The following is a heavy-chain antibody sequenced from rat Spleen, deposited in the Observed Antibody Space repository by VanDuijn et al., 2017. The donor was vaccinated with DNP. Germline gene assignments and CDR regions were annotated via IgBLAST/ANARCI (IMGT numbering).Heavy chain of an antibody. CDR1: GFALSDYY. J-gene: IGHJ2*01. V-gene: IGHV5-20*01. CDR2: ISYDGGST. D-gene: IGHD1-6*01. CDR3: VKRAPGNYYYGGYFDY. Sequence: EVQLVESGGGLEQPGRALNLSCKASGFALSDYYMAWVRQTPTKGLEWVSSISYDGGSTHYRDSVKGRFTISRDNAKSTLYLQMDSLRSEDTATYYCVKRAPGNYYYGGYFDYWGQGVMVTVSS.